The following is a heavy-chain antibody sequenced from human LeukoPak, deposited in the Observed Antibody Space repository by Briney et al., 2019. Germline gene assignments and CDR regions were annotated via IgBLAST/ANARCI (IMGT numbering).Heavy chain of an antibody. Sequence: GASVKVSCKASGYTFTGYYMHWVRQAPGQGLEWMGRINPNSGGTNYAQKFQGRVTMTRDTSISTAYMELSRLGSDDTAVYYCARDLGYQLLSGYYYMDVWGKGTTVTVSS. CDR2: INPNSGGT. D-gene: IGHD2-2*01. J-gene: IGHJ6*03. CDR3: ARDLGYQLLSGYYYMDV. V-gene: IGHV1-2*06. CDR1: GYTFTGYY.